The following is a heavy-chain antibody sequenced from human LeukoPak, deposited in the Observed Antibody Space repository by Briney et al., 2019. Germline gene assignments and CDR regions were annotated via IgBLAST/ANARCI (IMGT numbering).Heavy chain of an antibody. CDR3: ARDRYGSGNSPFDC. CDR2: INPNSGGT. D-gene: IGHD3-10*01. V-gene: IGHV1-2*02. CDR1: GYTFTGYY. J-gene: IGHJ4*02. Sequence: GASVRVSFKASGYTFTGYYMHGVRQAPGQGRGWGGWINPNSGGTNYAQKFQGRVTMTRDTSISTAYMELSRLRSDDTAVYYCARDRYGSGNSPFDCWGQGTLVTVSS.